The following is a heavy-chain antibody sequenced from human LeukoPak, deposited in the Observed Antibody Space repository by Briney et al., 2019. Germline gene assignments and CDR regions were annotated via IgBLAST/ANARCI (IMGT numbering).Heavy chain of an antibody. CDR2: ISGDGDNT. Sequence: AGGSLRLSCVASGFTLDDYALHWVRHAPGKGLEWISLISGDGDNTYYADSVKGRFTISRDNSKNSLYLQMSSLRAEDTALYYCVKGVRSGTYYNCFDPWGQGTLVTVSS. D-gene: IGHD1-26*01. V-gene: IGHV3-43*02. CDR3: VKGVRSGTYYNCFDP. J-gene: IGHJ5*02. CDR1: GFTLDDYA.